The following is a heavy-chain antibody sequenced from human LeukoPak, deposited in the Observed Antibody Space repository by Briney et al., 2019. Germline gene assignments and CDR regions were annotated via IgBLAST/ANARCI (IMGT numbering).Heavy chain of an antibody. V-gene: IGHV1-18*01. CDR2: ISAYNGNT. CDR3: ARVYCSSTSCYTDYYYYMDV. J-gene: IGHJ6*03. CDR1: GYTFTSYG. D-gene: IGHD2-2*02. Sequence: GASVKVSCKASGYTFTSYGISWVRQAPGQGLEWMGWISAYNGNTNYAQKLQGRVTMTTDTSTSTAYMELRSLRSDDTAVYYCARVYCSSTSCYTDYYYYMDVWGKGTTVTVSS.